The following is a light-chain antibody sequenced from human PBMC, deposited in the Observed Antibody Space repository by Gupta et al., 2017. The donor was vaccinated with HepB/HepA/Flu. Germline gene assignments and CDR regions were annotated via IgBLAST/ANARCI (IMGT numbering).Light chain of an antibody. V-gene: IGKV1-39*01. CDR3: HQSYSTLPLT. J-gene: IGKJ4*01. CDR1: QSISSY. Sequence: DIQMTQSTSSLSASVGDSVTITCRASQSISSYLNWYQQIPGKVPKLLISAASSLQSGVPSRFSGSGSGTDFTLTISSLQPEDFATYYCHQSYSTLPLTFGGGTKVEI. CDR2: AAS.